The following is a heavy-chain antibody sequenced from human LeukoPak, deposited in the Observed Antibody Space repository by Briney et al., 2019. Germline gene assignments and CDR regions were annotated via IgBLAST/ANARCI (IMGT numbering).Heavy chain of an antibody. CDR1: GFTFSSYW. CDR2: INSDGSST. D-gene: IGHD5-18*01. V-gene: IGHV3-74*01. CDR3: ARVEAMDLYYYYGLDV. J-gene: IGHJ6*02. Sequence: GGSLRLSCAASGFTFSSYWMHWVRQAPGKGLGWVSRINSDGSSTNYADSVKGRFTISRDNAKNTLYLQMNSLRAEDTAVYYCARVEAMDLYYYYGLDVWGQGTTVTVSS.